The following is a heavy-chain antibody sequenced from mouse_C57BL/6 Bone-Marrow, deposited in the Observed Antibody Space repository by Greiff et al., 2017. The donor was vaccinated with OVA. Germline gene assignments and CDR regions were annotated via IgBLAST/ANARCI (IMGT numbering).Heavy chain of an antibody. Sequence: EVQVVESGPGLVKPSQSLSLTCSVTGYSFTSGSYWNWIRQFPGNKLEWMGFISYDGSTNYNPSLKNRISITRDTSNNQFFLKLNSVTTEDTATYYGGREGYDYGSSYYAMDYWGEGSSVTVSS. CDR2: ISYDGST. D-gene: IGHD1-1*01. V-gene: IGHV3-6*01. J-gene: IGHJ4*01. CDR3: GREGYDYGSSYYAMDY. CDR1: GYSFTSGSY.